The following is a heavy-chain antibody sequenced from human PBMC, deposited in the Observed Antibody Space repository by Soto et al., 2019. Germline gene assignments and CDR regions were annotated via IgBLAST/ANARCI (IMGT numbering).Heavy chain of an antibody. D-gene: IGHD6-6*01. CDR1: GFTFSSYA. CDR2: ISGSDDST. CDR3: AKSSSSSTLDY. V-gene: IGHV3-23*01. Sequence: EVQLLESGGGLVQPGESLRLSCAASGFTFSSYAMSWVRHAPWKGLEWVSVISGSDDSTYYADSVKGRFTISRDNSKNTLYMQLNSLRAEDTAVYYCAKSSSSSTLDYWGQGTLVTVSS. J-gene: IGHJ4*02.